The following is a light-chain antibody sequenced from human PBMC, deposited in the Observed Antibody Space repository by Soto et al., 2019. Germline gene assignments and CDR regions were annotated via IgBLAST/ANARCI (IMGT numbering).Light chain of an antibody. CDR3: CSYTTSTTYV. Sequence: QSVLTQPASVSGSPGQSITISCTGTVSDVSGYDSVSWYQQHPGRAPKLIIYGVNNRPSGVSNRFSASKSADTASLTISGLQAEDEANYSCCSYTTSTTYVFGNGTKVTVL. J-gene: IGLJ1*01. CDR1: VSDVSGYDS. CDR2: GVN. V-gene: IGLV2-14*03.